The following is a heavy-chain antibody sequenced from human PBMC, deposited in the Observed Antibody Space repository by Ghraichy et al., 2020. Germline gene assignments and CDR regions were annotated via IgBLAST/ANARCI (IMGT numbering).Heavy chain of an antibody. CDR1: GFNFRSLG. CDR2: VSHLGTNK. D-gene: IGHD5-18*01. CDR3: AKTGDATMGPKSGDLDY. V-gene: IGHV3-30*18. Sequence: GGSLRLSCAASGFNFRSLGMHWVRQAPGRGLEWVSVVSHLGTNKYYADSVRGRFTISRDNSKDTLYLQMDNLRPEDTAVYYCAKTGDATMGPKSGDLDYWGQGTLVTVSS. J-gene: IGHJ4*02.